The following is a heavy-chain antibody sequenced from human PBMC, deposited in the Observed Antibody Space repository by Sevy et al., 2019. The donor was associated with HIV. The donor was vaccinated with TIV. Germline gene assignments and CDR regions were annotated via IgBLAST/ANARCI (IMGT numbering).Heavy chain of an antibody. Sequence: GGSLRLSCTASGFTFRTYYMTWVRQAPGKALEWVASITEDSNHMFYAVSVRGRFTISRDNAKNSLYLQMNSLGAGDAAMYYCATLEYRTSSGREVAVQFDSWGQGTLVTVSS. V-gene: IGHV3-21*01. CDR1: GFTFRTYY. D-gene: IGHD6-6*01. J-gene: IGHJ4*03. CDR3: ATLEYRTSSGREVAVQFDS. CDR2: ITEDSNHM.